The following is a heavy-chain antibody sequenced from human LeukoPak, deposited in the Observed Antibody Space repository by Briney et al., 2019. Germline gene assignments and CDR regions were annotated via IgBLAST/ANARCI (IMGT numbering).Heavy chain of an antibody. CDR1: GFTFSDHY. CDR2: TRNKANSYTT. D-gene: IGHD6-19*01. V-gene: IGHV3-72*01. CDR3: ARAYRSGWYFDY. J-gene: IGHJ4*02. Sequence: GGSLRLSCAVSGFTFSDHYMDWVRQAPGKGLEWVGRTRNKANSYTTEYAASVKGRFTISRDDSKSSLYLQMNSLKTEDTAVYYCARAYRSGWYFDYWGQGTLVTVSS.